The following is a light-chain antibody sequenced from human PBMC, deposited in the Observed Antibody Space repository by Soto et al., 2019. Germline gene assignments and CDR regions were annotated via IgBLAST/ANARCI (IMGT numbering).Light chain of an antibody. CDR2: GAS. CDR1: QPVSANY. V-gene: IGKV3-20*01. J-gene: IGKJ3*01. CDR3: HQYGSSPFT. Sequence: VVLTQPPATLSLSPGERATLSCRANQPVSANYLAWYQQKPGQAPRLLIYGASSRATGILDRFSGSGSGTDFTLTISRLEPEDFAVFYCHQYGSSPFTFGPGTKWISN.